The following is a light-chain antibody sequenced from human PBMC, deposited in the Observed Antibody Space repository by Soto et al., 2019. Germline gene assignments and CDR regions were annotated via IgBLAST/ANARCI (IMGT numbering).Light chain of an antibody. CDR2: GAS. J-gene: IGKJ3*01. CDR1: QSVSSN. V-gene: IGKV3-15*01. CDR3: QQYNNLPPVT. Sequence: EIVMTQSPATLSVSPGERATLSCRASQSVSSNLAWYQQKPGQAPRLLIYGASTRATGIPARFSGSASGTEFTLTISSLQSEDFAVYYCQQYNNLPPVTFGPGTKVDIK.